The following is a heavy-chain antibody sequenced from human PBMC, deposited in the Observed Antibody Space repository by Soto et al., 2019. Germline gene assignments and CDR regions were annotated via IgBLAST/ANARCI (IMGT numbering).Heavy chain of an antibody. J-gene: IGHJ4*02. CDR2: IYYSGST. D-gene: IGHD2-2*01. CDR3: ARLHCSSTSCSTLDY. CDR1: GGSISSGGYY. Sequence: TLSLTCTVSGGSISSGGYYWSWIRQHPGKGLEWIRYIYYSGSTYYNPSLKSRVTISVDTSKNQFTQKLSSVTAADTALFYCARLHCSSTSCSTLDYRGQGTLVTVSS. V-gene: IGHV4-31*03.